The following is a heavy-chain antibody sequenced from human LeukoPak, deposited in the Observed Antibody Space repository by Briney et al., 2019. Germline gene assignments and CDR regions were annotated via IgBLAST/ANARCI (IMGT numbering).Heavy chain of an antibody. CDR2: ISWNSGSI. CDR3: AKDMVGYCSSTSCSPFDY. J-gene: IGHJ4*02. Sequence: GGSLRLSCAASGFTFDDYAMHWVRQAPGKGLEWVSGISWNSGSIGYADSVKGRFTISRDNAKNSLYLQMNSLRAEDTALYYCAKDMVGYCSSTSCSPFDYWGQGTLVTVSS. CDR1: GFTFDDYA. D-gene: IGHD2-2*01. V-gene: IGHV3-9*01.